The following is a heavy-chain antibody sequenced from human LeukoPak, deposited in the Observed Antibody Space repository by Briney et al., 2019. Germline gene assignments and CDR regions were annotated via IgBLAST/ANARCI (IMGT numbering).Heavy chain of an antibody. Sequence: SETLSLTCAVSGGSISSSSYYWGWIRQPPGKGLEWIGSIYYSGSTYYNPSLKSRVTISVDTSKNQFSLKLSSVTAADTAVYYCARHDRPGEAMYERVTVTTWAYWGQGTLVTVSS. CDR3: ARHDRPGEAMYERVTVTTWAY. CDR2: IYYSGST. J-gene: IGHJ4*02. V-gene: IGHV4-39*01. D-gene: IGHD4-17*01. CDR1: GGSISSSSYY.